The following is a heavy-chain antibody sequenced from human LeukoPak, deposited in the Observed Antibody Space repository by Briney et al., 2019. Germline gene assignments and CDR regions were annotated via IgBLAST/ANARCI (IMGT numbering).Heavy chain of an antibody. CDR1: GGTFSSYA. D-gene: IGHD2-15*01. V-gene: IGHV1-69*13. J-gene: IGHJ4*02. Sequence: SVKVSCTASGGTFSSYAISWVRQAPGQGLEWMGGIIPIFGTANYAQKFQGRVTITADESTSTAYMELSSLRSEDTAVYYCARRHYCSGGSCYHYYFDYWGQGTLVTVSS. CDR3: ARRHYCSGGSCYHYYFDY. CDR2: IIPIFGTA.